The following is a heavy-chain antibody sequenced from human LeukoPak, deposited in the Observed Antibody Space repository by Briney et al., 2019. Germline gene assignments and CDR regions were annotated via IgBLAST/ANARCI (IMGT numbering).Heavy chain of an antibody. D-gene: IGHD3-3*01. CDR3: ARFYDFWSGYSD. CDR2: MNPNSGNT. Sequence: ASVKVSCKASGYTFTSYDINWMRQATGQGLEWMGWMNPNSGNTGYAQKFQGRVTMTRNTSISTAYMELSSLRSEDTAVYYCARFYDFWSGYSDWGQGTLVTVSS. J-gene: IGHJ4*02. CDR1: GYTFTSYD. V-gene: IGHV1-8*01.